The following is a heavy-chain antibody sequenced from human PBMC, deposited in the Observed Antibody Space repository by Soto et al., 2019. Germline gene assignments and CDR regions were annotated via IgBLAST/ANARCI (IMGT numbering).Heavy chain of an antibody. D-gene: IGHD6-19*01. V-gene: IGHV3-7*01. CDR2: IKQDGSEK. J-gene: IGHJ3*02. CDR3: ARSSSGWYGLYAFDI. Sequence: PGGSLRLSCAASGFTFSSYWMSWVRQAPGKGLEWVANIKQDGSEKYYVDSVKGRFTVSRDNAKNSLYLQMNSLRAEDTAVYYCARSSSGWYGLYAFDIWGQGTMVTVSS. CDR1: GFTFSSYW.